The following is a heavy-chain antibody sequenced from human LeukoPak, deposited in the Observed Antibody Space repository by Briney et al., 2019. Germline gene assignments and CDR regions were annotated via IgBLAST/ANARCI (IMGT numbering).Heavy chain of an antibody. J-gene: IGHJ6*02. V-gene: IGHV1-69*10. CDR2: IIPIVGIA. D-gene: IGHD1-26*01. CDR3: ATGGIRGIVGATSGLYYYYGMDV. CDR1: GGTFSSYA. Sequence: GASVKFSCKASGGTFSSYAISWVRQAPGQGLEWMGRIIPIVGIANYAQKFQGRVTITADKSTSTAYMELSSLRSEDTAVYYCATGGIRGIVGATSGLYYYYGMDVWGQGTTVTVSS.